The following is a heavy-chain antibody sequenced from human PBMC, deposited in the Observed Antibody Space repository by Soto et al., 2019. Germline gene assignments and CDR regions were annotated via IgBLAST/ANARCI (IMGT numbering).Heavy chain of an antibody. J-gene: IGHJ3*02. CDR2: IRSKAYGGTT. CDR3: TRDGHNYDSSGYYVPTRTPDAFDI. D-gene: IGHD3-22*01. Sequence: GGSLRLSCTASGFTFGDYAMSWVRQAPGKGLEWVGFIRSKAYGGTTEYAASVKGRFTISRDDSKSIAYLQMNSLKTEDTAVYYCTRDGHNYDSSGYYVPTRTPDAFDIWGQGTMVTVSS. CDR1: GFTFGDYA. V-gene: IGHV3-49*04.